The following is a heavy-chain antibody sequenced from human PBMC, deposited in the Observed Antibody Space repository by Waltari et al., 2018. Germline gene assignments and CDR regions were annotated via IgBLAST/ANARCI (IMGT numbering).Heavy chain of an antibody. CDR3: VKEKNRILDY. Sequence: EVHLEESGGVVVQPGGSLRLSCAASGFTFDDYTMHWVRQAPGKGLDWVSLITGDGGSTFYAASVKGRFTISRDNSERSLYLQMGSLRIEDTALYYCVKEKNRILDYWGRGTLVTVSS. CDR1: GFTFDDYT. V-gene: IGHV3-43*01. CDR2: ITGDGGST. D-gene: IGHD3-3*02. J-gene: IGHJ4*02.